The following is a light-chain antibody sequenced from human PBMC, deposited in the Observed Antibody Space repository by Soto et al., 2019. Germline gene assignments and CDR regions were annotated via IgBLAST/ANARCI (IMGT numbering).Light chain of an antibody. CDR1: STDVGNYNY. V-gene: IGLV2-8*01. Sequence: QSALTQPPSASGSPGQSLTISCTGTSTDVGNYNYVSWYQQHPGKAPKLMISDVNRRPSGVPDRFSGSKSGNTASLTVSGLPAEDEADYYCSSYAGSNNWVFGGGTKVTVL. CDR2: DVN. CDR3: SSYAGSNNWV. J-gene: IGLJ3*02.